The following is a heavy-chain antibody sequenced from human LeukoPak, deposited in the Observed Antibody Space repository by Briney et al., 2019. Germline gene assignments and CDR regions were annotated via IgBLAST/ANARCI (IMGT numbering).Heavy chain of an antibody. CDR2: ISAYNGNT. CDR3: ARRSGDPSKRVLDY. J-gene: IGHJ4*02. D-gene: IGHD3-10*01. CDR1: GYTFTSYG. Sequence: ASVKVSCKASGYTFTSYGISWVRQAPGQGLEWMGWISAYNGNTNYAQKLQGRVTMTRDTSTSTVYMELSSLRSEDTAVYYCARRSGDPSKRVLDYWGQGTLVTVSS. V-gene: IGHV1-18*01.